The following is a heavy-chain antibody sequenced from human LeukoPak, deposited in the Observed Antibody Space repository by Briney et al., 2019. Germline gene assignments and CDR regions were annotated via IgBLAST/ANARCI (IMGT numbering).Heavy chain of an antibody. CDR1: GGSISSYY. CDR3: ARLFVPTTYFYYYYGMDV. CDR2: IYYSGST. Sequence: SETLSLTCTVSGGSISSYYWSWIRQPPGKGLEWIGYIYYSGSTNYNPSLKSRVTISVDTSKNQFSLKLSSVTAADTAVYYCARLFVPTTYFYYYYGMDVWGQGTTVTVSS. V-gene: IGHV4-59*08. J-gene: IGHJ6*02. D-gene: IGHD4-17*01.